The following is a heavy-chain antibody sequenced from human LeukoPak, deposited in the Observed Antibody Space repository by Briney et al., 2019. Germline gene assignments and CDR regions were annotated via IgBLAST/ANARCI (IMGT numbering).Heavy chain of an antibody. V-gene: IGHV1-2*02. Sequence: GASVKVSCKASGYTFSDYYIHWVRQAPGQGLEWMGWISPNNGGTKYAQKFQDRVTMTRDTSISTAFLDLSRLRSADTAVYYCARSPHILTGENFDYWGQGTLLTVSS. D-gene: IGHD3-9*01. CDR2: ISPNNGGT. J-gene: IGHJ4*02. CDR1: GYTFSDYY. CDR3: ARSPHILTGENFDY.